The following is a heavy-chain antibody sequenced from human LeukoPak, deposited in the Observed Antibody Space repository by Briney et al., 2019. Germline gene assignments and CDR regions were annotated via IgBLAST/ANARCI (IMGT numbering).Heavy chain of an antibody. V-gene: IGHV3-23*01. CDR2: ISGSGGST. CDR1: GFTFSSYA. CDR3: GKTTTGYSSGRNPAWPVDY. J-gene: IGHJ4*02. Sequence: GGSLRLSCAASGFTFSSYAMSWVRQAPGKGLGGVSAISGSGGSTYYADSVKGRFTISRDNSKNTLDLQMNSPRAEDTAVYYCGKTTTGYSSGRNPAWPVDYWGQGTLVTVSS. D-gene: IGHD6-19*01.